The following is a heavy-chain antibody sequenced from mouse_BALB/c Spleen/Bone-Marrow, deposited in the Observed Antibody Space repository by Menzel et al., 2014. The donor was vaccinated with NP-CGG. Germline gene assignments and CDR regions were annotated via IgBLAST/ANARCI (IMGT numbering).Heavy chain of an antibody. J-gene: IGHJ3*01. CDR2: ISSGSSTI. D-gene: IGHD2-1*01. CDR1: GFTFSSFG. Sequence: VQLKESGGGLVQPGGSRKLSCAASGFTFSSFGMHWVRQAPEKGLEWIAYISSGSSTIYYADTVKGRFTISRDNPKNTLFLQMTSLRSEDTAMYYCARGGNFAWFAYWCQGTLVTVSA. V-gene: IGHV5-17*02. CDR3: ARGGNFAWFAY.